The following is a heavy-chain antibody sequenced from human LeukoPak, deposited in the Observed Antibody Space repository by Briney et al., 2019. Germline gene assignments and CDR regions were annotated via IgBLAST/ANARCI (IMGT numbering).Heavy chain of an antibody. V-gene: IGHV3-9*01. CDR2: ISWNSGSI. D-gene: IGHD3-10*01. CDR1: GFTFDDYA. CDR3: ALGEGYYYGMDV. Sequence: GGSLRLSCAASGFTFDDYAMHWVRQAPGKGLEWVSGISWNSGSIGYADSVKGRFTISRDNAKNSLYLQMNSLRAEDTALYYCALGEGYYYGMDVWGQGTTVTVSS. J-gene: IGHJ6*02.